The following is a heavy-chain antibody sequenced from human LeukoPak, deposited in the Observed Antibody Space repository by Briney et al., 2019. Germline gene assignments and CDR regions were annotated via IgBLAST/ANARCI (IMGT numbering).Heavy chain of an antibody. J-gene: IGHJ4*02. CDR2: IKQDGNEK. D-gene: IGHD6-6*01. CDR1: GFTFSTYG. CDR3: AKIEYSRSSLSYFDY. V-gene: IGHV3-7*01. Sequence: PGGSLRLSCAASGFTFSTYGMSWVRQAPGKGLEGVANIKQDGNEKYYVDSVKGRFTISRDNAKNSLYLQMNGLRAEDTAVYYCAKIEYSRSSLSYFDYWGQGTLVTVSS.